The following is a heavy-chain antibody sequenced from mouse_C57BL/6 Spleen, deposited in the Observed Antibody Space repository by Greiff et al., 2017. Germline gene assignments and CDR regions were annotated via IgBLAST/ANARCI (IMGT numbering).Heavy chain of an antibody. D-gene: IGHD2-1*01. CDR3: TRYYGNPYYAMDY. CDR1: GYTFTDYE. Sequence: QVQLKESGAELVRPGASVTLSCKASGYTFTDYEMHWVKQTPVHGLEWIGAIDPETGGTAYNQKFKGKAILTADKSSSTAYMELRNLTSEDSAVYYCTRYYGNPYYAMDYWGQGTSVTVSS. J-gene: IGHJ4*01. V-gene: IGHV1-15*01. CDR2: IDPETGGT.